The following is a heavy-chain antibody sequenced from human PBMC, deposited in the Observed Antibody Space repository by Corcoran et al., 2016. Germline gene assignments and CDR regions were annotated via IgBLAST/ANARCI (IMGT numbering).Heavy chain of an antibody. D-gene: IGHD3-16*02. CDR1: GGTFSSYA. J-gene: IGHJ4*01. CDR2: IIPIFGTA. V-gene: IGHV1-69*06. CDR3: ARGPYEYVWGNYRPYYFDY. Sequence: QVQLVESGAEVKKPGSSVKVSCTASGGTFSSYALSWVRQAPGQGLEWVGGIIPIFGTANYAQKFQGRVTITADKSTSTAYRELSSLKSEDTAEEYCARGPYEYVWGNYRPYYFDYWGQGTLVTVSS.